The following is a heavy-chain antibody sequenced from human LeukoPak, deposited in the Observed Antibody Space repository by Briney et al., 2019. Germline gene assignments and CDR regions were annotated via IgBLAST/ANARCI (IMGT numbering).Heavy chain of an antibody. CDR3: AKDQAYYFSFADY. V-gene: IGHV3-33*03. D-gene: IGHD2/OR15-2a*01. CDR1: GFTFSNYG. J-gene: IGHJ4*02. CDR2: IFHDGSKT. Sequence: SLRLSCTASGFTFSNYGIHWVGQAPGKKLEWVAVIFHDGSKTYYGESVKGRFTTSRDNSRNTVYLQMNSLTADDTAVYYCAKDQAYYFSFADYWGQGSLVTVSS.